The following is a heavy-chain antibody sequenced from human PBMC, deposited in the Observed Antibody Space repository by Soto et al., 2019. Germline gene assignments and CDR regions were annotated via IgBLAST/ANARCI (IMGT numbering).Heavy chain of an antibody. CDR3: AKVRPRRTSGYFVDY. D-gene: IGHD5-18*01. Sequence: EVQLLESGGKSVQPGGSLTLSCAASGFTFSTYAMAWVRQAPGKGLEWVSGVSASGLNTDYADPVKGRFYISRDNSKYTVSLHMNSLRAEDTALYYCAKVRPRRTSGYFVDYWGQGTPVTVSS. V-gene: IGHV3-23*01. J-gene: IGHJ4*02. CDR1: GFTFSTYA. CDR2: VSASGLNT.